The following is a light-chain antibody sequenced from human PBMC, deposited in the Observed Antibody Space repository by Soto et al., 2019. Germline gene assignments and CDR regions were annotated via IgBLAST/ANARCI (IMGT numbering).Light chain of an antibody. CDR2: DAS. J-gene: IGKJ3*01. CDR1: QSVSSSY. CDR3: QQRRT. Sequence: EIVLTQSPGTLSLSPGERATLSCRASQSVSSSYLAWYQQKPGQAPRLLIYDASNRATGIPARFSGSGSGTDFTLTISSLEPEDFAVYYCQQRRTFGPGTKVDT. V-gene: IGKV3D-20*02.